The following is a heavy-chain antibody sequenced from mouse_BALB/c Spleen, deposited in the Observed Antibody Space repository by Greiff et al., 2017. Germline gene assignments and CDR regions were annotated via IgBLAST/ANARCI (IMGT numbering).Heavy chain of an antibody. D-gene: IGHD2-2*01. Sequence: EVHLVESGPELVKPGASVKVSCKASGYSFTDYNMYWVKQSHGKSLEWIGYIDPYNGGTSYNQKFKGKATLTVDKSSSTAFMHLNSLTSEDSAVYYCARGDYGYDGTWFAYWGQGTLVTVSA. J-gene: IGHJ3*01. CDR2: IDPYNGGT. V-gene: IGHV1S135*01. CDR1: GYSFTDYN. CDR3: ARGDYGYDGTWFAY.